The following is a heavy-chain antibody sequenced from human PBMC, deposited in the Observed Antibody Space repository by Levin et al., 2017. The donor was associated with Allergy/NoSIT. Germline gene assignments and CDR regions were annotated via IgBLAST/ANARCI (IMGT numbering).Heavy chain of an antibody. CDR1: GFIFDDYA. D-gene: IGHD3-16*01. CDR3: AKDTSYDYVWNGAFDI. V-gene: IGHV3-9*01. J-gene: IGHJ3*02. Sequence: PGGSLRLSCAASGFIFDDYAMHWVRQVPGKGLEWVSGISWNSGSIGYADSVKGRFTISRDNAKNSLYLQMNSLKAEDTALYYCAKDTSYDYVWNGAFDIWGQGTMVTVSS. CDR2: ISWNSGSI.